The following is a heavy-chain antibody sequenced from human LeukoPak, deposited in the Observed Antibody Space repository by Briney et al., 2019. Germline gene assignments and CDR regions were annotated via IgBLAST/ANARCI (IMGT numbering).Heavy chain of an antibody. CDR1: GGSISSSSYY. CDR2: IYYSGST. Sequence: SETLSLTCTVSGGSISSSSYYWGWIRQPPGKGLEWIGSIYYSGSTYYNPSLKSRVTISVDTSKNQFSLKLSSVTAADTAVYYCARAGSISFDPWGQGTLVTVSS. CDR3: ARAGSISFDP. V-gene: IGHV4-39*07. D-gene: IGHD3-9*01. J-gene: IGHJ5*02.